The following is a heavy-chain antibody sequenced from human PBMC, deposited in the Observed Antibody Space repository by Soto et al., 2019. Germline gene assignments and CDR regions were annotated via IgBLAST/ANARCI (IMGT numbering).Heavy chain of an antibody. CDR1: GGSISSYY. D-gene: IGHD6-19*01. J-gene: IGHJ4*02. CDR2: IYYSGST. Sequence: SETLSLTCTVSGGSISSYYWSWIRQPPGKGLEWIGYIYYSGSTNYNPSLKSRVTISVDTSKNQFSLKLSSVTAADTAVYYCAREAGSSGWYGYFDYWGQGTLVTVSS. V-gene: IGHV4-59*01. CDR3: AREAGSSGWYGYFDY.